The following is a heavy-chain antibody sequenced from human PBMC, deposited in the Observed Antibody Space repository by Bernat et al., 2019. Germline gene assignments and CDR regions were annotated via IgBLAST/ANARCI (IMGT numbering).Heavy chain of an antibody. D-gene: IGHD3-3*01. Sequence: QVQLQQWGAGLLKPSETLSLTCAVYGGSFSGYYWSWIRQPPGKGLEWIGEINHSGSTNYNPSLKSRVTISVDTSKNQFSLKLSSVTAADTAVYYCAGVNRYYDFWSGYYNYYYMDVWGKGTTVTVSS. V-gene: IGHV4-34*01. CDR1: GGSFSGYY. CDR3: AGVNRYYDFWSGYYNYYYMDV. CDR2: INHSGST. J-gene: IGHJ6*03.